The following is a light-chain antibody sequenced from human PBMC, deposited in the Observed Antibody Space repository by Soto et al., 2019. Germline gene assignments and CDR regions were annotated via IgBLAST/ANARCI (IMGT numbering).Light chain of an antibody. CDR1: QTVRNNY. J-gene: IGKJ1*01. CDR2: DAS. V-gene: IGKV3-20*01. Sequence: EKVLTQSPGTLSLSLGERATLSCRASQTVRNNYLAWYQQKPGQAPRLLIYDASSRATGIPDRFSGSGSGTDFTLTISRLEPEDFAVYYCQQYTTSSWTFGQGTKVDIK. CDR3: QQYTTSSWT.